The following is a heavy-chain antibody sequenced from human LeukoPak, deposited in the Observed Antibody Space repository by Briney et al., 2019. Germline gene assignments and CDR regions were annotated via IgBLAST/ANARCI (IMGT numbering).Heavy chain of an antibody. CDR1: GFTFSSYG. Sequence: GGSLRLSCAASGFTFSSYGMSWVRQAPGKGLEWVSAISGSGGSTYYADSVKGRFTISRDNSKNTLYLQMNSLRAEDTAVYYCAKGDSSGYYNYFDYWGQGTLVTVSS. CDR3: AKGDSSGYYNYFDY. CDR2: ISGSGGST. J-gene: IGHJ4*02. V-gene: IGHV3-23*01. D-gene: IGHD3-22*01.